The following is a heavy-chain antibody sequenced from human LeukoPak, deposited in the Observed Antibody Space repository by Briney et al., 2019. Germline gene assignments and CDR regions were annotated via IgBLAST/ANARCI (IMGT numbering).Heavy chain of an antibody. CDR2: IHSGGST. CDR1: GFTVSSNY. Sequence: PGGSLRLSCAASGFTVSSNYMSWVRQAPGKGLEWVSGIHSGGSTYYADSVKGRFTISRDNSKNTLYLQMNSLRAEDMAVYYCAREMATIDRCCYYYYYYMDVWGKGTTVTVSS. V-gene: IGHV3-53*01. CDR3: AREMATIDRCCYYYYYYMDV. D-gene: IGHD5-24*01. J-gene: IGHJ6*03.